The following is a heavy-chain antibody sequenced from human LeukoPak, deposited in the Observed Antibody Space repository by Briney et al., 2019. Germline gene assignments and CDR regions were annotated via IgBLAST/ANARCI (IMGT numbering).Heavy chain of an antibody. CDR3: ASSLNTVMVSPYYLEY. V-gene: IGHV3-11*04. CDR1: GFTLGDYS. D-gene: IGHD5-18*01. CDR2: LTSGGVSA. J-gene: IGHJ4*02. Sequence: PGGSLRLSCAASGFTLGDYSMTWVRQAPGQGLEWISFLTSGGVSAFYADSVRGRFTVSRDDARNSLSLYMNTLRADDTAVYYCASSLNTVMVSPYYLEYWGPGTLVTVSS.